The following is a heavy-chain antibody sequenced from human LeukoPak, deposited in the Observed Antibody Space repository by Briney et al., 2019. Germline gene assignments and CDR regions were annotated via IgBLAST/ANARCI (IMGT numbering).Heavy chain of an antibody. CDR1: GGTFSNYA. V-gene: IGHV1-69*04. Sequence: ASVKVSCKASGGTFSNYAISWVRQAPGQGLEWMGRIIPIFGIANYAQKFQGRVTITADKSTSTAYMELSSLRSEDTAVYYCASHIVVVPAALYYYYGMDVWGQGTTVTVSS. CDR2: IIPIFGIA. J-gene: IGHJ6*02. CDR3: ASHIVVVPAALYYYYGMDV. D-gene: IGHD2-2*01.